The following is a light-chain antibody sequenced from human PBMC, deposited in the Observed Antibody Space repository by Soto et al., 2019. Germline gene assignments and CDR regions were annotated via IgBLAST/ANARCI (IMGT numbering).Light chain of an antibody. J-gene: IGKJ4*01. V-gene: IGKV1-5*01. CDR1: QNIFTW. CDR3: QQYNSPS. Sequence: IEMARCSSRLSAPVGETVTITCRASQNIFTWLAWYQHKPGKAPKLLMYDASILESGVPSRFSGSGSGTEFTLTISSLQPDDLATSYCQQYNSPSFGGGTKVDIK. CDR2: DAS.